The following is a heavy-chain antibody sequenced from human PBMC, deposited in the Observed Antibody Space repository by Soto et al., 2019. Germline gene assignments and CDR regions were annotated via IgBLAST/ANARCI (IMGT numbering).Heavy chain of an antibody. V-gene: IGHV4-31*03. D-gene: IGHD6-6*01. CDR3: ARGSSIAGLYYGMDV. CDR2: IYYSGST. J-gene: IGHJ6*02. Sequence: SETLSLTCTVSGGSISSGGYYWTWIRQHPGKGLEWIGYIYYSGSTYYNPSLKSRVTISVDTSKNQFSLKLSSVTAADTAVYYCARGSSIAGLYYGMDVWGQGTTVTVSS. CDR1: GGSISSGGYY.